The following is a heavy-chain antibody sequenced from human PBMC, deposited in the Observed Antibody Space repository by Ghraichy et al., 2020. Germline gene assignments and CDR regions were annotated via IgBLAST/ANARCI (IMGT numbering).Heavy chain of an antibody. Sequence: SGPTLVKPTQTLTLTCTFSGFSLSTSGVGVGWIRQPPGKALEWLALIYWNDDKRYSPSLKSRLTITKDTSKNQVVLTMTNMDPVDTATYYCAHRPPSGGESHLNFDYWGQGTLVTVSS. J-gene: IGHJ4*02. CDR1: GFSLSTSGVG. CDR2: IYWNDDK. D-gene: IGHD3-16*01. V-gene: IGHV2-5*01. CDR3: AHRPPSGGESHLNFDY.